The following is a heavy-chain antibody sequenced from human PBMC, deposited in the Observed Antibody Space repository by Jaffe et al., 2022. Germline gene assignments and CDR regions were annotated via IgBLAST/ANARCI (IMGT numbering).Heavy chain of an antibody. CDR2: IYTSGST. Sequence: QVQLQESGPGLVKPSQTLSLTCTVSGGSISSGSYYWSWIRQPAGKGLEWIGRIYTSGSTNYNPSLKSRVTISVDTSKNQFSLKLSSVTAADTAVYYCARDSHYYDSSGYIDYWGQGTLVTVSS. J-gene: IGHJ4*02. CDR3: ARDSHYYDSSGYIDY. D-gene: IGHD3-22*01. CDR1: GGSISSGSYY. V-gene: IGHV4-61*02.